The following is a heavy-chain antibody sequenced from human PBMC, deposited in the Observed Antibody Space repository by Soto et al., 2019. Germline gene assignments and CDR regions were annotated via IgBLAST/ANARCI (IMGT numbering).Heavy chain of an antibody. J-gene: IGHJ6*02. CDR2: MNPNSGNT. D-gene: IGHD3-3*01. Sequence: GASVKVSCKASGYTFTSYDINWVRQATGQGLEWMGWMNPNSGNTGYAQKFQGRVTMTRNTSISTAYMELSSLRSEDTAVYYCARGIPGYDFWSVYYYYYYGMDVWGQGTTVTVSS. CDR1: GYTFTSYD. V-gene: IGHV1-8*01. CDR3: ARGIPGYDFWSVYYYYYYGMDV.